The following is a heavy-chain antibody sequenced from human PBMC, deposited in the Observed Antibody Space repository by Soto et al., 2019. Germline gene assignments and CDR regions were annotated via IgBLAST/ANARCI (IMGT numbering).Heavy chain of an antibody. CDR1: EFIFTNYD. CDR2: ISSSSSYI. Sequence: GGSLRLSCAASEFIFTNYDINWVRQAPGKGLEWVSSISSSSSYIYYADSVKGRFTISRDNAKNSLSLQMNSLRAEDTAVYYCARELGQKFDYWGQGTLVTVSS. CDR3: ARELGQKFDY. V-gene: IGHV3-21*01. J-gene: IGHJ4*02.